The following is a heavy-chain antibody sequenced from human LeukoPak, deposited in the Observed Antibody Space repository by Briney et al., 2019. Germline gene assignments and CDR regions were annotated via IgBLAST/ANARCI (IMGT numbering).Heavy chain of an antibody. D-gene: IGHD1-1*01. CDR3: ARELELDY. Sequence: PGGSLRLSCAASGFTFSSFEMNWVRPAPGKGLEWVSYISSSGSVIKYADSVKGRFTISRDNTKNSLYLQMDSLRGEDTAVYYCARELELDYWGQGTLVTVSS. CDR1: GFTFSSFE. CDR2: ISSSGSVI. V-gene: IGHV3-48*03. J-gene: IGHJ4*02.